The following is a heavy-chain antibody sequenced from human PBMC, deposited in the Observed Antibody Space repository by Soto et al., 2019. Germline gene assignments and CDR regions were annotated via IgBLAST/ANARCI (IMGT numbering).Heavy chain of an antibody. J-gene: IGHJ6*03. V-gene: IGHV3-53*04. D-gene: IGHD3-3*01. CDR1: GFTVSSNY. Sequence: PGVSLRLSCAASGFTVSSNYMSWVRQAPGKGLEWVSVIYSGGSTYYADSVKGRFTISRHNSKNTLYLQMNSLIAEDTAVYYCARGGNDFWNLYYYYYMDVWGKGTTVTVSS. CDR2: IYSGGST. CDR3: ARGGNDFWNLYYYYYMDV.